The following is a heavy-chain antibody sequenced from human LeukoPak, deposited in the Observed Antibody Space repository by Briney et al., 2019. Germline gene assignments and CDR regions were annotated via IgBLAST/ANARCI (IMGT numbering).Heavy chain of an antibody. Sequence: ASVRVSCKASGYTFTSYDINWVRQATGQGLEWMGWMNPNSGNTGYAQKFQGRVTMTRNTSISTAYMELSSLRSEDTAVYYCARGPVAGFWSGYWYYFDYWGQGTLVTVSS. V-gene: IGHV1-8*01. CDR2: MNPNSGNT. CDR1: GYTFTSYD. J-gene: IGHJ4*02. D-gene: IGHD3-3*01. CDR3: ARGPVAGFWSGYWYYFDY.